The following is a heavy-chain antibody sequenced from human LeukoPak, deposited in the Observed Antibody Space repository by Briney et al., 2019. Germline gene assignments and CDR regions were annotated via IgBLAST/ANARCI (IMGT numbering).Heavy chain of an antibody. Sequence: SVKVSCKASGVTVNNFIITWVRQAPGQGLEWVARIVPDAGITNYAQNFQGRITITADTSTTTAFLRLKNLRSDDTAVYFCAKLGGEVRFLEYLRTNYYYYYYMDVWGKGTTVTVSS. V-gene: IGHV1-69*02. J-gene: IGHJ6*03. CDR2: IVPDAGIT. CDR1: GVTVNNFI. D-gene: IGHD3-3*01. CDR3: AKLGGEVRFLEYLRTNYYYYYYMDV.